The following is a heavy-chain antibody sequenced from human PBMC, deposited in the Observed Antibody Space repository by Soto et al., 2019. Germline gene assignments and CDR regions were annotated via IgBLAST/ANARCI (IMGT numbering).Heavy chain of an antibody. CDR2: ISGSDGST. V-gene: IGHV3-23*01. D-gene: IGHD6-19*01. CDR3: ARRSSGWYFDY. CDR1: GFTFSSYA. J-gene: IGHJ4*02. Sequence: EVQLLESGGGLVQPGGSLRLSCAASGFTFSSYAMSWVRQAPGKGLEWVSVISGSDGSTYYADSVKGRFTISRDNSKNTLYPQMNSLRAEDTAVYYCARRSSGWYFDYWGQGTLVTVSS.